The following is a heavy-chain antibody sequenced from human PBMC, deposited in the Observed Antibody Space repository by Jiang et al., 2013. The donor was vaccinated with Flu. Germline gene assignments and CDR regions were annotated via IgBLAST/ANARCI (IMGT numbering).Heavy chain of an antibody. J-gene: IGHJ4*02. D-gene: IGHD3-3*01. V-gene: IGHV3-23*01. CDR2: ISGNGGST. CDR1: GFTFSSYA. CDR3: AKLTYDFWSTYYSRSYFDY. Sequence: VQLLESGGGLVQPGGSLRLSCAASGFTFSSYAMSWVRQAPGKGLEWVSTISGNGGSTFYADSVKGRFTISRDSSKNTLFLQMNSLRAEDTAVYYCAKLTYDFWSTYYSRSYFDYWAREPWSPSPQ.